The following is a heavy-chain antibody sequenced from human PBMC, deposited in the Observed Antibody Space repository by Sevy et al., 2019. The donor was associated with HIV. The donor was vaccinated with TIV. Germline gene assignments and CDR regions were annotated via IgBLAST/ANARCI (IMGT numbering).Heavy chain of an antibody. Sequence: GESLKISCKGSGYSFTSYWIGWVRQMPGKGLEWMGIIYPGDSDTRYSPSFQGQVTISADKSISTAYLQWSSPKASDTAMYYCAREDHYPLGYGSGSAHAFDIWGQGTMVTVSS. CDR2: IYPGDSDT. J-gene: IGHJ3*02. D-gene: IGHD3-10*01. CDR3: AREDHYPLGYGSGSAHAFDI. V-gene: IGHV5-51*01. CDR1: GYSFTSYW.